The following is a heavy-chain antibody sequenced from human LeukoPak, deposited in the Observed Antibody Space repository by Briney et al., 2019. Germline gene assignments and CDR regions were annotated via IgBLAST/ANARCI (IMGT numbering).Heavy chain of an antibody. J-gene: IGHJ5*02. D-gene: IGHD2-2*01. V-gene: IGHV4-59*01. Sequence: SETLSLTCTVSGGSISSYYWSWIRQPPGKGLEWIGYIYYSVSHNYNPSLKSRVTISVDTAKNQFSLKLSSVTAADTAVYYCARGIVVPAARFDPWGQGTLVTVSS. CDR3: ARGIVVPAARFDP. CDR1: GGSISSYY. CDR2: IYYSVSH.